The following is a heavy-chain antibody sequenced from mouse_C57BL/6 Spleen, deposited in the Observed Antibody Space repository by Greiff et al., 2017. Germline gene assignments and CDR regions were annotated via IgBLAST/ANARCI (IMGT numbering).Heavy chain of an antibody. CDR1: GYTFTSYW. V-gene: IGHV1-52*01. J-gene: IGHJ4*01. CDR3: ASGGFYAMDY. Sequence: VQLQQPGAELVRPGSSVKLSCKASGYTFTSYWMHWVKQRPIQGLEWIGNIDPSDSETHYNQKFKDKATLTVDKSSSTAYMQLSSLTSEDSAVYYCASGGFYAMDYWGQGTSVTVSS. CDR2: IDPSDSET.